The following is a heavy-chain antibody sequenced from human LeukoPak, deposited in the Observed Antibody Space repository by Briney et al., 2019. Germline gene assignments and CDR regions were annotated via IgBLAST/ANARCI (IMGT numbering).Heavy chain of an antibody. Sequence: ASVKVSCKASGYSFTNYDINWVRQAAGQGLEWMGWVNPNNGDAGFSQKFQGRVTLTSNTSLTTAYMELTSLTSEDTAVYYCARAEDNWNYDYWGQGTLVTVSS. CDR1: GYSFTNYD. V-gene: IGHV1-8*02. J-gene: IGHJ4*02. CDR3: ARAEDNWNYDY. D-gene: IGHD1-7*01. CDR2: VNPNNGDA.